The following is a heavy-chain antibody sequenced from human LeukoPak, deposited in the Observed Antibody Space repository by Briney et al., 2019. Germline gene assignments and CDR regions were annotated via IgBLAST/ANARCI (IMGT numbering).Heavy chain of an antibody. Sequence: GGSLRLSCAASGFIFSSYSMNWVRQAPGNGLEWLSYISSSSTTIYYADSVKGRFTISRDNAKNSLYLQMNSLKAEDTAVYYCARNRFPITGTTNNYYYMDVWGKGTTVTVSS. V-gene: IGHV3-48*04. CDR1: GFIFSSYS. J-gene: IGHJ6*03. D-gene: IGHD1-7*01. CDR3: ARNRFPITGTTNNYYYMDV. CDR2: ISSSSTTI.